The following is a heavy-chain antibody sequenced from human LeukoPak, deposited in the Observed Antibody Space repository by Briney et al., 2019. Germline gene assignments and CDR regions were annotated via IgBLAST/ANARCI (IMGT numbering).Heavy chain of an antibody. CDR2: INHSGST. J-gene: IGHJ2*01. CDR1: GGSFSGYY. D-gene: IGHD3-22*01. Sequence: TPSETLSLTCAVYGGSFSGYYWSWIRQPPGKGLEWIGEINHSGSTNYNPSLKSRVTISVDTSKNQFSLKLSSVTAADTAVYYCARGPPTMIVVVNGYFDLWGRGTLVTVSS. CDR3: ARGPPTMIVVVNGYFDL. V-gene: IGHV4-34*01.